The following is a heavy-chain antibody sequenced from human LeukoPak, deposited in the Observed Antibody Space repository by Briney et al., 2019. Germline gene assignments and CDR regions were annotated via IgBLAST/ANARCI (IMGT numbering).Heavy chain of an antibody. J-gene: IGHJ6*03. Sequence: PSETLSLTCTVSGDSISNYYWSWIRQPAGKGLEWLGRIYSSGSTDYNPSPKSRVTMSIDTSKSQVSLKLTSVTAADTAVYYCAKGEEGYDYWSRHYYYMDVWGKGTAVIVSS. CDR2: IYSSGST. CDR1: GDSISNYY. CDR3: AKGEEGYDYWSRHYYYMDV. V-gene: IGHV4-4*07. D-gene: IGHD3-3*01.